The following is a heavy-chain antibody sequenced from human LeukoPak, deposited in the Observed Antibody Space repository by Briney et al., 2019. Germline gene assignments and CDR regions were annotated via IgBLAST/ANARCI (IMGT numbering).Heavy chain of an antibody. V-gene: IGHV3-53*01. CDR3: ARDVGESYFDY. D-gene: IGHD1-26*01. CDR2: IYSGGST. J-gene: IGHJ4*02. CDR1: GFTVSSNY. Sequence: GSLRLSCAASGFTVSSNYMSWVRQAPGKGLEWVSVIYSGGSTYADSVKGRFTISRNNSKNTLYLQMNSLRAEDTAVYYCARDVGESYFDYWGQGTLVTVSS.